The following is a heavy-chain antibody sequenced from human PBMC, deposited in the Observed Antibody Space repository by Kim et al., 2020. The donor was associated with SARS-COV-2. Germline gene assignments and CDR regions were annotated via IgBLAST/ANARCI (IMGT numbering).Heavy chain of an antibody. Sequence: ASVKVSCKASGYTFTSYGISWVRQAPGQGLEWMGWISAYNGNTNYAQKLQGRVTMTTDTSTSTAYMELRSLRSDDTAVYYCARVGTPFFSYYYYGMDVWGQGTTVTVSS. CDR1: GYTFTSYG. J-gene: IGHJ6*02. V-gene: IGHV1-18*01. CDR2: ISAYNGNT. CDR3: ARVGTPFFSYYYYGMDV. D-gene: IGHD1-1*01.